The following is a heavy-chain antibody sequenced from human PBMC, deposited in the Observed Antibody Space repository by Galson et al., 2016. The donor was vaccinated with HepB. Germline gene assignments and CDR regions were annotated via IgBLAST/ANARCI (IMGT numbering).Heavy chain of an antibody. D-gene: IGHD2-15*01. CDR2: ISDIGANT. J-gene: IGHJ5*02. Sequence: SLRLSCAGSGFIFNSHAMSWVRQAPGKGLELVSAISDIGANTYHADFVKGRFTISRDSSKNTLYLQMNSLRAEDTAVCYCARNRHCSGGSCYGAWGQGTLVTVSS. V-gene: IGHV3-23*01. CDR1: GFIFNSHA. CDR3: ARNRHCSGGSCYGA.